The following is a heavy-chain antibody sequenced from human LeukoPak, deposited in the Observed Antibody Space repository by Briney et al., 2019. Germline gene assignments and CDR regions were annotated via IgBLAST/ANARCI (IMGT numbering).Heavy chain of an antibody. CDR2: INPNSGGT. CDR3: ARALGYCSSTSCPAYGMDV. Sequence: ASVKVSCKASGYTFTGYYMHWVRQAPGQGLEGMGWINPNSGGTNYAQKFQGWVTMTRDTSISPAYMELSRLRSDDTAVYYCARALGYCSSTSCPAYGMDVWGKGTTVTVSS. D-gene: IGHD2-2*01. J-gene: IGHJ6*04. V-gene: IGHV1-2*04. CDR1: GYTFTGYY.